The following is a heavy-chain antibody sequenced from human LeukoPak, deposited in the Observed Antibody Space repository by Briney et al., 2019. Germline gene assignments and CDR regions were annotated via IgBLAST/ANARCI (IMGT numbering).Heavy chain of an antibody. D-gene: IGHD3-10*01. J-gene: IGHJ4*02. CDR2: INPSSGGT. V-gene: IGHV1-2*02. CDR3: ARESTGGYFDY. Sequence: ASVKVSCKASGYTFTGYYMHWVRQAPGQGLEWMGWINPSSGGTNYAQKFQGRVTMTRDTSISTAYMELSRLRSDDTAVYYCARESTGGYFDYWGQGTLVTVSS. CDR1: GYTFTGYY.